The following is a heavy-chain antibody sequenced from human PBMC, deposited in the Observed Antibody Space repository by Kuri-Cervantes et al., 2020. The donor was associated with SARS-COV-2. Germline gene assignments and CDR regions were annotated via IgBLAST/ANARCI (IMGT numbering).Heavy chain of an antibody. V-gene: IGHV3-23*03. CDR2: TYSGGNA. CDR3: AGGFAMVRSMDV. D-gene: IGHD3-10*01. Sequence: GGSLTLSCAASGFTFSSYAMSWGRQAPGKGLEWVSVTYSGGNAYYADSVKGRFTISTDDSKNTLYLQLNSLRAEDSAVYYCAGGFAMVRSMDVWGQGTTVTVSS. CDR1: GFTFSSYA. J-gene: IGHJ6*02.